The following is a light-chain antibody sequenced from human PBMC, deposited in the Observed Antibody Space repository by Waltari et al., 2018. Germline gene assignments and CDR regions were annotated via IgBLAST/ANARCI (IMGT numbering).Light chain of an antibody. CDR2: LGS. CDR1: QSLLHSNGHNS. J-gene: IGKJ2*01. V-gene: IGKV2-28*01. CDR3: MKGLQTPPLYT. Sequence: DTVMTQSRLSLPVTPGEPASISCRYSQSLLHSNGHNSEHWYRQKPGQSPQLLIYLGSNRASRIPDRFSGSGSDTEFSLRISRVEAEDVGVYYCMKGLQTPPLYTFGQGTRLEIK.